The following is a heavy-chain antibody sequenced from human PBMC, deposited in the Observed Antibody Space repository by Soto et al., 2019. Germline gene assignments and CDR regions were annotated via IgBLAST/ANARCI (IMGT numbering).Heavy chain of an antibody. D-gene: IGHD3-16*02. Sequence: EVQLVESGGGLVQPGGSLRLSCAASGFTFSRYWMSWVRQAPGKGLEWVANIKQDGSEKYYVDSVKGRFTISRDNAKNSLYLEMNSLRAEDTAVYYCARGYSDSIWGSHPLVYWGQGTLVTVSS. CDR1: GFTFSRYW. CDR2: IKQDGSEK. J-gene: IGHJ4*02. CDR3: ARGYSDSIWGSHPLVY. V-gene: IGHV3-7*01.